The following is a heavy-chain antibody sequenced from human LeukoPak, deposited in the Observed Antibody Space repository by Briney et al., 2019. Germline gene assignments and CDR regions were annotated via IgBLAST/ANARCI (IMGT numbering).Heavy chain of an antibody. CDR3: AKDRDSSSSAEYFDY. CDR2: ISGSSDFI. CDR1: GLTFSGYT. V-gene: IGHV3-21*01. J-gene: IGHJ4*02. D-gene: IGHD6-6*01. Sequence: GGSLRLSCAASGLTFSGYTMNWVRQAPGKGLEWVSSISGSSDFIYYADSVKGRFTISRDNSKNTLYLQMNSLRAEDTAVYYCAKDRDSSSSAEYFDYWGQGTLVTVSS.